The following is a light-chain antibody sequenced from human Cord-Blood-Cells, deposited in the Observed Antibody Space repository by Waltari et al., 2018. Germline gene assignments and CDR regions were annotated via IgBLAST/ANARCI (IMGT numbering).Light chain of an antibody. V-gene: IGLV1-47*01. Sequence: QSVLTQPPSASGTPGPGVPFPSSGSSAPIGGHYLSWYQQLPGTAPKLLIYRNNQRPSGVPDRFSGSKSGTSASLAISGLRSEDEADYYCAAWDDSLSGPVFGGGTKLTVL. CDR2: RNN. CDR3: AAWDDSLSGPV. CDR1: SAPIGGHY. J-gene: IGLJ3*02.